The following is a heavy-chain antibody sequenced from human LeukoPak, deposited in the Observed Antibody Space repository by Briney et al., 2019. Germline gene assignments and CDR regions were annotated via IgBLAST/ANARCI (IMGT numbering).Heavy chain of an antibody. Sequence: GASVKHSCKASGYTFTGYYMHWVRDAPGQGLEWMGWVNPNSGGSNYAHNLQGRVTMTRDTSISTVYMELSRLTSDDTAVYDCAIVVSFYFIGVWGQGTSVTVSS. V-gene: IGHV1-2*07. CDR1: GYTFTGYY. CDR2: VNPNSGGS. D-gene: IGHD2/OR15-2a*01. CDR3: AIVVSFYFIGV. J-gene: IGHJ6*02.